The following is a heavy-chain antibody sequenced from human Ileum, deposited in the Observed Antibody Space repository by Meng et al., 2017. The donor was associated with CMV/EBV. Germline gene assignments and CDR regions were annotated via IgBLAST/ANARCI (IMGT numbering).Heavy chain of an antibody. V-gene: IGHV3-15*01. CDR2: IKSKTEGGTT. CDR3: TTDSGGSVSYAEFDY. CDR1: FTFSNAW. Sequence: FTFSNAWLSWVRQAPGKVLEWVGRIKSKTEGGTTDYAAPVKGRFTISRDDSKNTLYLQMNSLKTEDTAVYYCTTDSGGSVSYAEFDYWGQGTLVTVSS. J-gene: IGHJ4*02. D-gene: IGHD2-2*01.